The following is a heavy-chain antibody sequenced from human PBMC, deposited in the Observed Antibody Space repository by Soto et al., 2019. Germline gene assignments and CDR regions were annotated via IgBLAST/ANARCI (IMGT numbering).Heavy chain of an antibody. Sequence: EVQLLESGGGLVQPGGSLRLSCAASGFTFSSYAMSWVRQAPGKGLEWVSAISGSGGSTYYADSVKGRFTISRDNSKXXXXXXXXXXXXXXXXXXXXXXXXXXXXXSXYF. CDR2: ISGSGGST. CDR3: XXXXXXXXXSXYF. J-gene: IGHJ4*01. CDR1: GFTFSSYA. V-gene: IGHV3-23*01.